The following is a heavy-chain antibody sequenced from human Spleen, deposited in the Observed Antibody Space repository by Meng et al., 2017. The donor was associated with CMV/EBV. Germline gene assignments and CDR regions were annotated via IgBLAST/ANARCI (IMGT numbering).Heavy chain of an antibody. D-gene: IGHD3-16*01. CDR2: INHSGST. J-gene: IGHJ4*02. V-gene: IGHV4-34*01. Sequence: LPCAVYGGSCSGYYWSWIRQPPGKGLEWIGEINHSGSTNYNPSLKSRVTISVDTSKNQFSLKLTSVTAADTAVYYCARWELGAFFDYWGQGTLVTVSS. CDR3: ARWELGAFFDY. CDR1: GGSCSGYY.